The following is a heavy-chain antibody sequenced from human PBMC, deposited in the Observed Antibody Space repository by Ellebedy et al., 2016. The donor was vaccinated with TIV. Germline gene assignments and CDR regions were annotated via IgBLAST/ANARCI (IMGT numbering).Heavy chain of an antibody. Sequence: GESLKISXATSGFTFSSQWMDWVRQAPGKGLEWVANINQDGSEKYYVDSVRGRFTISRDNARNSLYLQMNSLGAEDTAVYYCSRVLDDWGQGTMVTVAS. CDR3: SRVLDD. V-gene: IGHV3-7*03. D-gene: IGHD1-1*01. J-gene: IGHJ4*03. CDR2: INQDGSEK. CDR1: GFTFSSQW.